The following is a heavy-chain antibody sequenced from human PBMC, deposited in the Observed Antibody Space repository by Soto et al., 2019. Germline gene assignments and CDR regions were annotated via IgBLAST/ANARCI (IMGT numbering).Heavy chain of an antibody. Sequence: GGSLRLSCAASGFTFSSYGMHWVRQAPGKGLEWVAVISYDGSNKYYADSVKGRFTISRDNSKNTLYLQMNSLRAEDTAVYYCAKEGRGYSYGYYYYYGMDVWGQGTTVTVSS. J-gene: IGHJ6*02. CDR3: AKEGRGYSYGYYYYYGMDV. CDR2: ISYDGSNK. V-gene: IGHV3-30*18. D-gene: IGHD5-18*01. CDR1: GFTFSSYG.